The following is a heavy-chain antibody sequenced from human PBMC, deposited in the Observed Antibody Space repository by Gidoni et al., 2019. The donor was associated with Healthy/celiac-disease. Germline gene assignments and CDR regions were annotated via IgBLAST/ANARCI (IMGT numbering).Heavy chain of an antibody. J-gene: IGHJ4*02. D-gene: IGHD3-22*01. Sequence: VQLLESGGGLVQPGGSLRLSCESSGFTFISYAMSWVVQAPGTGLEWVSASRGSGGSKYYADSVKGRFTISRDNSKNTLYLQMNSLRAEDTAVYYCAKGTTSFDSSGYWDYFDYWGQGTLVTVSS. V-gene: IGHV3-23*01. CDR3: AKGTTSFDSSGYWDYFDY. CDR2: SRGSGGSK. CDR1: GFTFISYA.